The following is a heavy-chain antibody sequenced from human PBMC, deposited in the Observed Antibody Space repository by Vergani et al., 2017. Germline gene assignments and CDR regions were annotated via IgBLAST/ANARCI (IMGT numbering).Heavy chain of an antibody. V-gene: IGHV3-30*02. J-gene: IGHJ4*02. Sequence: QVQLVESGGGVVQRGGSLRLSCATSGFTLSNYDMQWIRQGPGKGLEFVAFIQFDVSDQYYADYVKGRFTLSRDFSKNTLYLQMNSLSTDDTATYYCAKHFRGWGIDYWGQGTQVIVSS. CDR2: IQFDVSDQ. CDR1: GFTLSNYD. CDR3: AKHFRGWGIDY. D-gene: IGHD3-16*01.